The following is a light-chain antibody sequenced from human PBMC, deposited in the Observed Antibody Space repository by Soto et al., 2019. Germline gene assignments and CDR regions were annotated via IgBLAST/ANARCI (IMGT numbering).Light chain of an antibody. CDR2: RNN. J-gene: IGLJ2*01. CDR3: TSWDDSLYHVV. V-gene: IGLV1-47*01. Sequence: QSVLPQPPSASGTPGQRVTFSCSGGRSNIGSNYVFWYQQFPGTAPKLLIYRNNQRPSGVPDRFSGSKSGTSASLAISGLRSEDEADYYCTSWDDSLYHVVFGGGTKVTVL. CDR1: RSNIGSNY.